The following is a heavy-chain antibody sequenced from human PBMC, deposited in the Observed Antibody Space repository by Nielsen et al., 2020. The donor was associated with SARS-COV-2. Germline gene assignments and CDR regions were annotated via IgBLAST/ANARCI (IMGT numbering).Heavy chain of an antibody. D-gene: IGHD5-18*01. CDR2: IGTAGDP. CDR3: AREGDTYGVRNFDY. CDR1: GFTFSSYD. Sequence: GGSLRLSCAASGFTFSSYDMHWVRQATGKGLEWVSAIGTAGDPYYPGSVKGRFTISRENAKNSLYLQMNSLRVEDTAMYYCAREGDTYGVRNFDYWGQGIMVTVSS. V-gene: IGHV3-13*05. J-gene: IGHJ4*02.